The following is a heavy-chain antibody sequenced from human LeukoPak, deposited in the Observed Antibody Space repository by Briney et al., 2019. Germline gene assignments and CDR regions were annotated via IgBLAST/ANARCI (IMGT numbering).Heavy chain of an antibody. CDR2: INHSGST. V-gene: IGHV4-34*01. CDR3: AGTTLGAFDI. D-gene: IGHD1-1*01. J-gene: IGHJ3*02. CDR1: GGSFSGYY. Sequence: SETLSLTCAVYGGSFSGYYWSWIRQPPGKGLEWIGEINHSGSTNYNPSLKSRVTISVDTSKNQFSLKLSSVTAADTAVYYCAGTTLGAFDIWGQGTMVTVSS.